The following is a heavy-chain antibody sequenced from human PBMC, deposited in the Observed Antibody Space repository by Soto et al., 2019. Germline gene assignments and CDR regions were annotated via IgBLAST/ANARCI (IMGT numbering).Heavy chain of an antibody. CDR1: GFTFSSYA. D-gene: IGHD6-19*01. CDR2: ISGSGGST. CDR3: AKKSFRDSSGWSGY. V-gene: IGHV3-23*01. J-gene: IGHJ4*02. Sequence: PGGSLRLSCAASGFTFSSYAMSWVRQAPGKGLEWVSAISGSGGSTYYADSVKGRFTISRDNSKNTLYLQMNSLRAEDTAVYYCAKKSFRDSSGWSGYWGQGTLVPISS.